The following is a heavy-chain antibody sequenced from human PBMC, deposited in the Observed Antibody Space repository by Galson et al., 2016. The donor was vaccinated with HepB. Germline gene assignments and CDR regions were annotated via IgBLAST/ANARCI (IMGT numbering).Heavy chain of an antibody. CDR3: ARGQEVRGYYYYFYGLDV. CDR2: TYYSGST. CDR1: GGSVRSGGYC. Sequence: TLSLTCTVSGGSVRSGGYCWSWIRQHPGKGLEWIGYTYYSGSTYSNPSLKSRVAISLDTSKKQLSLRLSSVTAADTAVYYCARGQEVRGYYYYFYGLDVWGQGTTVTVSS. D-gene: IGHD3-10*01. J-gene: IGHJ6*02. V-gene: IGHV4-31*03.